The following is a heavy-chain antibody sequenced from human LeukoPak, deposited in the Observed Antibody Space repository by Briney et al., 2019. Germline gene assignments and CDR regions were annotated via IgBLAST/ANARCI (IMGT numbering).Heavy chain of an antibody. V-gene: IGHV3-30*03. CDR2: ISYGGSNK. D-gene: IGHD3-10*01. CDR3: ARGSGSYPDDY. J-gene: IGHJ4*02. Sequence: GGSLRLSCAASGFTFSSYGMHWVRQAPGKGLEWVAVISYGGSNKYYADSVKGRFTISRDNSKNTLYLQMNSLRAEDTAVYYCARGSGSYPDDYWGQGTLVTVSS. CDR1: GFTFSSYG.